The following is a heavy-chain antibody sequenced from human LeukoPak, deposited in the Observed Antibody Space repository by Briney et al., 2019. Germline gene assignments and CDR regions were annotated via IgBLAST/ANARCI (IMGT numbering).Heavy chain of an antibody. CDR2: IYYSGST. V-gene: IGHV4-61*01. CDR1: GGSVSSGSYY. CDR3: ARDDILEYFQH. J-gene: IGHJ1*01. D-gene: IGHD3-9*01. Sequence: PSETLSLTCTVSGGSVSSGSYYWSWIRQPPGKGLEWIGYIYYSGSTNYNPSLKSRVTISVDTSKNQFSLKLSSVTAADTAVYYCARDDILEYFQHWGQGTLVTVSS.